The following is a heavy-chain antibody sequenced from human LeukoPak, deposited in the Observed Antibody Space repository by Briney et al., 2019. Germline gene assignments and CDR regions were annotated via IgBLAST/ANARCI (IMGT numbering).Heavy chain of an antibody. CDR2: INHSGST. J-gene: IGHJ3*02. Sequence: PSETLSLTCAVYGGSFSGYYRSWIRQPPGKGLEWIGEINHSGSTNYNPSLKSRVTISVDTSKNQFSLKLSSVTAADTAVYYCARRRYYDFWSGYLGPDAFDIWGQGTMVTVSS. CDR1: GGSFSGYY. CDR3: ARRRYYDFWSGYLGPDAFDI. D-gene: IGHD3-3*01. V-gene: IGHV4-34*01.